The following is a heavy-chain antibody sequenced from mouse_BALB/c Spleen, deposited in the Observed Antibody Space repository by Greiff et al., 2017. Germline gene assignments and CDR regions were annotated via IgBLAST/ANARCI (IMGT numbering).Heavy chain of an antibody. Sequence: EVKLVESGGGLVKPGGSLKLSCAASGFTFSSYAMSWVRQTPEKRMEWVASISNGGSTYYPDSVKGRFTISRDNAKNTLYLQMSSLKSEDTAMYYCARAEYYVPFAYWGQGTLVTVSA. J-gene: IGHJ3*01. D-gene: IGHD1-1*01. V-gene: IGHV5-6-5*01. CDR3: ARAEYYVPFAY. CDR2: ISNGGST. CDR1: GFTFSSYA.